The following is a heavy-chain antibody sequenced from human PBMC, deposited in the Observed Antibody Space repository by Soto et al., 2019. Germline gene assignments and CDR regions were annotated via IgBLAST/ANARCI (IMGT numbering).Heavy chain of an antibody. D-gene: IGHD2-2*01. J-gene: IGHJ5*02. CDR1: GGTFSSYT. V-gene: IGHV1-69*02. CDR2: IIPILGIA. CDR3: ARVDCSSTSCYSGWFDP. Sequence: SVKVSCKASGGTFSSYTISWVRQAPGQGLEWMGRIIPILGIANYAQKFQGRVTITADKSTSTAYMELSSLRSEDTAVYYCARVDCSSTSCYSGWFDPWGQGTLVTVSS.